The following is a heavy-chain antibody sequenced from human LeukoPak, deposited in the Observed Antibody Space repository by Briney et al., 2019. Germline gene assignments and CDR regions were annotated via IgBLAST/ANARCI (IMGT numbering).Heavy chain of an antibody. V-gene: IGHV3-30-3*01. CDR1: GFTVSSNY. J-gene: IGHJ6*02. Sequence: PGGSLRLSCAASGFTVSSNYMSWVRQAPGKGLEWVAVISYDGSNKYYADSVKGRFTISRDNSKNTLYLQMNSLRAEDTAVYYCAREAVDTAVYYGMDVWGQGTTVTVSS. CDR3: AREAVDTAVYYGMDV. D-gene: IGHD5-18*01. CDR2: ISYDGSNK.